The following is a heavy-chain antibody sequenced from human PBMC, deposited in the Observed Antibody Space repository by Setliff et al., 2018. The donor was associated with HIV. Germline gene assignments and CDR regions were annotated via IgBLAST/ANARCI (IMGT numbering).Heavy chain of an antibody. Sequence: PSETLSLTCTVSGASINSHYWNWVRQSPAKGLEWIGYYYNGGTSYNPSLQSRVTISVDTPKNQFSLHLNSVTAADTAVYYCARGQGCGGGCHYAFEMWGQGTMVTVSS. CDR3: ARGQGCGGGCHYAFEM. CDR2: YYNGGT. V-gene: IGHV4-59*11. D-gene: IGHD2-21*02. CDR1: GASINSHY. J-gene: IGHJ3*02.